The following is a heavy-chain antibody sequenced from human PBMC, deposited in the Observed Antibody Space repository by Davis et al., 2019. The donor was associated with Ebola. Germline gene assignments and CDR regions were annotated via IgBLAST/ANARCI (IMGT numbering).Heavy chain of an antibody. CDR2: IKTNADGGTV. Sequence: GGSLRLSCVASGFTFSTAWMAWVRQAPGKGLEWVGRIKTNADGGTVAYAAPVKGRFTISRDDAEQTLYLQMDSLKTEDTAEYYCTTDPGMMITLGGVVNHYGMDVWGQGTTVTVSS. CDR3: TTDPGMMITLGGVVNHYGMDV. CDR1: GFTFSTAW. V-gene: IGHV3-15*01. D-gene: IGHD3-16*01. J-gene: IGHJ6*02.